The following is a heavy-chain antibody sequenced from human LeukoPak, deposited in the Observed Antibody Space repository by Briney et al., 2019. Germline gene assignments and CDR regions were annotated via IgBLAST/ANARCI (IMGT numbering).Heavy chain of an antibody. CDR2: IKEDGSDK. V-gene: IGHV3-7*01. D-gene: IGHD4-11*01. CDR1: GFTFSTYW. CDR3: AKGGHYNFDY. J-gene: IGHJ4*02. Sequence: GGSLRLSWAASGFTFSTYWMKWVRQAPEKGLEWVASIKEDGSDKYYVDSVKGRLSISRDNAKNSLYLQMNSLRTEDTAVYYCAKGGHYNFDYWGQGTLVTVSS.